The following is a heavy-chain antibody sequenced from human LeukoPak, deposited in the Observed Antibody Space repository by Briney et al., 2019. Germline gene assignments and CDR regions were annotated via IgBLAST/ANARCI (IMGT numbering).Heavy chain of an antibody. D-gene: IGHD4-17*01. CDR2: IYTSGRT. CDR3: ARDLFGDLRSDDAFDI. Sequence: PSETLSLTCTVSGGSISSYYWSWIRQPAGEGREWIGRIYTSGRTNYNPSLKSRVTMSVDTSKNQFSLKLSSVTAAATAVYYCARDLFGDLRSDDAFDIWGQGTMVTVSS. CDR1: GGSISSYY. J-gene: IGHJ3*02. V-gene: IGHV4-4*07.